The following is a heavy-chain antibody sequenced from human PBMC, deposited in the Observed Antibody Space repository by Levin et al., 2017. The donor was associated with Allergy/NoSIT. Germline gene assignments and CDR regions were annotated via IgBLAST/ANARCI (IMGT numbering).Heavy chain of an antibody. CDR2: ISWNSGSI. CDR3: AKDGWTGDADDNWFDP. J-gene: IGHJ5*02. D-gene: IGHD4-17*01. Sequence: SLKISCAASGFTFDESAMHWVRQAPGKGLEWVSGISWNSGSIAYADSVKGRFTISRDNIKNFLYLQMNSLRPEDTAVYYCAKDGWTGDADDNWFDPWGQGTLVTVSS. CDR1: GFTFDESA. V-gene: IGHV3-9*01.